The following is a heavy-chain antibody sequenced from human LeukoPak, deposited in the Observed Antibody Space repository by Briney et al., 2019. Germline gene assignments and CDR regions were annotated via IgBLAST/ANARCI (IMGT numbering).Heavy chain of an antibody. CDR3: TRGEYYRSGSHPPDY. Sequence: GGSLRLSCAASGFTFSDYYMSWIRQAPGKGLEWVSYISNSGSTIDYADSVKGRFTISRDNAKNSLYLQMNSLRAEDTAVYYCTRGEYYRSGSHPPDYWGQGTLVTVSS. D-gene: IGHD3-10*01. CDR2: ISNSGSTI. V-gene: IGHV3-11*04. J-gene: IGHJ4*02. CDR1: GFTFSDYY.